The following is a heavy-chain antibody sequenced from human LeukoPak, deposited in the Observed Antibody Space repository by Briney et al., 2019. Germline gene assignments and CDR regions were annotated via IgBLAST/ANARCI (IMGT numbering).Heavy chain of an antibody. V-gene: IGHV3-7*01. D-gene: IGHD2/OR15-2a*01. CDR2: IRQDGSEI. CDR1: GFTFSSYW. Sequence: GGSLRLSCAVSGFTFSSYWMTWVRQAPGKGLEWVANIRQDGSEIHYVDSVKGRFTISRDNAKNSLYLQMNSLRAEDTAVYYCARGSMAYAYAFDIWGQGTMVTVSS. CDR3: ARGSMAYAYAFDI. J-gene: IGHJ3*02.